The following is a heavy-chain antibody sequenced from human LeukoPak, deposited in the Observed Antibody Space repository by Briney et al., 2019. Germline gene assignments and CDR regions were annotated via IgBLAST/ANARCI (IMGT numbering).Heavy chain of an antibody. V-gene: IGHV3-48*03. Sequence: HPGGSLRLSCAASGFTFNTYEMSWVRQAPGKGLEWVSCVSSSGTTMYHADSVKGRFTISRDNSKNTLYLQMNSLRAEDTAAYYCARGGAADYWGQGTLVTVSS. J-gene: IGHJ4*02. CDR1: GFTFNTYE. D-gene: IGHD1-26*01. CDR2: VSSSGTTM. CDR3: ARGGAADY.